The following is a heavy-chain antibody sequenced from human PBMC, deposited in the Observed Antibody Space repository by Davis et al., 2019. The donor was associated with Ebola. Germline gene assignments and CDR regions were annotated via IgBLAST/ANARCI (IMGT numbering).Heavy chain of an antibody. J-gene: IGHJ6*02. D-gene: IGHD2-8*01. CDR3: ARDPGVWRKGYYYYYGMDV. CDR1: GFTFSSYW. CDR2: IWYDGSNK. Sequence: GESLKISCAASGFTFSSYWMSWVRQAPGKGLEWVAVIWYDGSNKYYADSVKGRFTISRDNSKNTLYLQMNSLRAEDTAVYYCARDPGVWRKGYYYYYGMDVWGQGTTVTVSS. V-gene: IGHV3-33*08.